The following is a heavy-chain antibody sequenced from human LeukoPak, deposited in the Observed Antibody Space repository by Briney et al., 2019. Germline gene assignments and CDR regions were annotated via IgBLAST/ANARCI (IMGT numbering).Heavy chain of an antibody. D-gene: IGHD3-10*01. CDR3: AREGPYYYGSGSISYFDY. J-gene: IGHJ4*02. CDR1: GGSISSYY. Sequence: SETLSLTCTVSGGSISSYYWSWIRQPPGKGLEWIGYIYYSGSTNYNPSLKSRVTISVDTSKNQFSLKLSSVTAADTAVYYCAREGPYYYGSGSISYFDYWGQGTLVTVSS. CDR2: IYYSGST. V-gene: IGHV4-59*01.